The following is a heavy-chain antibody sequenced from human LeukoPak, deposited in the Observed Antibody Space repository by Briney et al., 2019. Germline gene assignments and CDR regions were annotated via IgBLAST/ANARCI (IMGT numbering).Heavy chain of an antibody. CDR2: ISSSGSTI. V-gene: IGHV3-48*03. J-gene: IGHJ4*02. D-gene: IGHD6-13*01. Sequence: GGSLRLSCAASGFTFSSYEMNWVRQAPGKGLEWVSYISSSGSTIYYADSVKGRFTISRHNSKNTLYLQMNSLRAEDTAVYYCARLIAAADHFDYWGQGTLVTVSS. CDR3: ARLIAAADHFDY. CDR1: GFTFSSYE.